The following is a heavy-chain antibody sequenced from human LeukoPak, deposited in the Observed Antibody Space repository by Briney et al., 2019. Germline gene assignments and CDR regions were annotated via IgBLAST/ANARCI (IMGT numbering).Heavy chain of an antibody. CDR2: IKSAPAGGTI. V-gene: IGHV3-15*07. CDR3: ATGGYYFDY. J-gene: IGHJ4*02. D-gene: IGHD3-16*01. Sequence: GGSLRLSCAGSGFTFSNAWMNWVRQAPGKGLEWVGRIKSAPAGGTIDYAAPVKGRFTISRDDSKNTVYLQMNSLKSEDTAMYYCATGGYYFDYWGQGTLVTVSS. CDR1: GFTFSNAW.